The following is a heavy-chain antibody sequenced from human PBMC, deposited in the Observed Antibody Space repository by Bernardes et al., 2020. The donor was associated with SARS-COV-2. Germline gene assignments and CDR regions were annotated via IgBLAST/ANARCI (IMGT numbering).Heavy chain of an antibody. J-gene: IGHJ4*02. CDR3: AKDRHSWGEERRPTDC. V-gene: IGHV3-30*18. Sequence: GGSLRLSCAASGFDFSNYGMHWVRQAPGKGLEWVAIISHDENTKYYAESVEGRFTISRDNSRNTLDLQLNSLRSDDTAVYYCAKDRHSWGEERRPTDCWGQGTLVTVSS. CDR1: GFDFSNYG. CDR2: ISHDENTK. D-gene: IGHD1-1*01.